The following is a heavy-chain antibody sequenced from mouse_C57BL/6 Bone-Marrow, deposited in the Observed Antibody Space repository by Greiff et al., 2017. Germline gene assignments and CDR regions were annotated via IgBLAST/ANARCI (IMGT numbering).Heavy chain of an antibody. D-gene: IGHD2-1*01. V-gene: IGHV1-82*01. CDR1: GYAFSSSW. CDR3: ATIYYGSYLYYYAMDY. CDR2: IYPADGDT. J-gene: IGHJ4*01. Sequence: VQLQQSGPELVKPGASVKISCKASGYAFSSSWMNWVKQRPGKGLEWIGRIYPADGDTNYNGKFKGKATLTADKTSSTAYMQLRSLTSEDSAVYFCATIYYGSYLYYYAMDYWGQGTSVTVSS.